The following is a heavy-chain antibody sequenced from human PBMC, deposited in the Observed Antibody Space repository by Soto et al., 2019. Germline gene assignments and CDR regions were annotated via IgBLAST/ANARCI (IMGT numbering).Heavy chain of an antibody. D-gene: IGHD2-2*01. J-gene: IGHJ4*02. CDR2: ITGGGGDT. Sequence: EVQLLESGGGLIQPGGSLRLSCAASGFTFSNYAVGWVRQAPGKGLEWFSAITGGGGDTYHADSVKGRFTISRDNSNSALYLQMDSLRAEDTAVYYCAKGSSSSRPYYFDFWAQGTLVTVSS. CDR3: AKGSSSSRPYYFDF. CDR1: GFTFSNYA. V-gene: IGHV3-23*01.